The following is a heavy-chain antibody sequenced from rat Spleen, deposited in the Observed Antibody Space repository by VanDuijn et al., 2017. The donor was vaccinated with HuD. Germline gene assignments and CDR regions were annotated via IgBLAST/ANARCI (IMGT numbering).Heavy chain of an antibody. D-gene: IGHD4-1*01. V-gene: IGHV5-7*01. Sequence: EVQLVESGGGLVQPGRSLKVSCAASGFTFSDYNMAWVRQAPKKGLEWLAIIIYDGSSTYYRDSVKGRFTISRDNSKNTLYLEMNSLRSEDTAMYYCAALASPMGYWGQGVMVTVSS. CDR1: GFTFSDYN. J-gene: IGHJ2*01. CDR3: AALASPMGY. CDR2: IIYDGSST.